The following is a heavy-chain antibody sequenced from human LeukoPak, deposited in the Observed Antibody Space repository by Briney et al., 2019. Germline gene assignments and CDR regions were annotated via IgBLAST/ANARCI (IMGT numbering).Heavy chain of an antibody. CDR1: GFTFSSYA. D-gene: IGHD1-26*01. CDR2: MTGSGENT. Sequence: GGSLRLSCAASGFTFSSYAMSWGRQAPEKGLEWVSSMTGSGENTYYADSVKGRFTISRDKSKTTLYLFMLSLRVEDSAVYYCAKDMREPPWRYLDSWGQGPLVGV. J-gene: IGHJ4*02. V-gene: IGHV3-23*01. CDR3: AKDMREPPWRYLDS.